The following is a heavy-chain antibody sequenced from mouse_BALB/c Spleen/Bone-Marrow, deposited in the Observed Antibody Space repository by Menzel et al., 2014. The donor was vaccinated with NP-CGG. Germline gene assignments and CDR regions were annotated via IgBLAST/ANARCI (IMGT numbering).Heavy chain of an antibody. J-gene: IGHJ3*01. D-gene: IGHD2-3*01. Sequence: EVRLMESGGGLVQPKGSLKLSCAASGFTFNTYAMNWVRQAPGKSLEWVARIRSKSNNYATYYADSVKDRFTVSRDDSQSMLFLQMNNLKTEDTAMYYCVRSDDGCFAYWGQGTLVTVSA. CDR3: VRSDDGCFAY. V-gene: IGHV10-1*02. CDR1: GFTFNTYA. CDR2: IRSKSNNYAT.